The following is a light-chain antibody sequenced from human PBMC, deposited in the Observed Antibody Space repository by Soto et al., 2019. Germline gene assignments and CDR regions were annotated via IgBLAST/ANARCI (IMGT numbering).Light chain of an antibody. V-gene: IGKV1-39*01. Sequence: IQMTQSPSSLSASVGDRVTITCRASQSISSYLNWYQQKPGKAPYLLIYAASSLQTGVPSRFSGSGSGTDFSLTISSLQPEDFATCYCQQSYSSPYTFGQGTKLEIK. J-gene: IGKJ2*01. CDR1: QSISSY. CDR2: AAS. CDR3: QQSYSSPYT.